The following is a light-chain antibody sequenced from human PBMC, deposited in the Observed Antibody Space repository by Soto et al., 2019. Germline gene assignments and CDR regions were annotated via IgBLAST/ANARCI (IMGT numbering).Light chain of an antibody. V-gene: IGKV3-11*01. J-gene: IGKJ4*01. CDR3: QQRINWPLT. Sequence: EIVLRQSPATLSLSPGERATLSCRASQSVSSFLAWYQQKPGQAPRLLIYDASKRATGIPTRFSGSGSGTDVTLTISSLEPEDFAVYYCQQRINWPLTFGGGTKVEI. CDR2: DAS. CDR1: QSVSSF.